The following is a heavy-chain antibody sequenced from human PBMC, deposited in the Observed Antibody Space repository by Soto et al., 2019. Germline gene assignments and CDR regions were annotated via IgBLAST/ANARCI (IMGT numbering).Heavy chain of an antibody. V-gene: IGHV4-30-2*01. Sequence: QLQLRESGSGLVKPSQTLSLNCAVSGGSVSSSYSWSWIRQPPGKGLEWIGYIYHSGSTNYNPSLKSRVTTSVDRSKNQFSPKLNSVTAADTAVYYCARVGGRSYGMDVWGQGTTVTVSS. D-gene: IGHD3-16*01. CDR2: IYHSGST. CDR3: ARVGGRSYGMDV. J-gene: IGHJ6*02. CDR1: GGSVSSSYS.